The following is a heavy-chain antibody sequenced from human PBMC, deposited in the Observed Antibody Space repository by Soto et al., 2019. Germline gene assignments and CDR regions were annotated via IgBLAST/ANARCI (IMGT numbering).Heavy chain of an antibody. J-gene: IGHJ4*02. CDR3: ARDQSSLFDY. CDR1: GGSISSYY. CDR2: IYYSGST. Sequence: PSETLSLTCTVSGGSISSYYWSWIRQPPGKGLEWIGYIYYSGSTNYNPSLKSRVTISVDTSKNQFSLKLSSVTAADTAVYYCARDQSSLFDYWGQGTLVTVSS. D-gene: IGHD6-13*01. V-gene: IGHV4-59*01.